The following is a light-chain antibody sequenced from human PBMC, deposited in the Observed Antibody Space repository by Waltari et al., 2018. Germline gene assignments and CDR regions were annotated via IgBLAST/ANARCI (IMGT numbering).Light chain of an antibody. V-gene: IGLV3-1*01. CDR3: QAWDSNVNWV. CDR1: NLGNKY. Sequence: YDLTQPPSVSVSPGQAASIPCSGDNLGNKYVCWYQQKPGQSPLLLIYQDTKRPSGIPERFSGSVSGNTVTLTISATQALDEADYYCQAWDSNVNWVFGGGTKLTVL. CDR2: QDT. J-gene: IGLJ3*02.